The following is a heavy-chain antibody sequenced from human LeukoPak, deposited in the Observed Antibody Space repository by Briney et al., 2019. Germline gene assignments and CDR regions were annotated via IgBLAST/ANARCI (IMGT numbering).Heavy chain of an antibody. D-gene: IGHD6-19*01. J-gene: IGHJ4*02. V-gene: IGHV3-21*01. CDR3: ARDGGQWLGNYFDY. Sequence: GGSLRLSCAASGFTFSDYSMNWVRQAPGEGLEWISSISSSTYYIEYADSVKGRFTISRGNAKNSLYLQMNSLRVEDTAVYYCARDGGQWLGNYFDYWGQGTLITVSS. CDR1: GFTFSDYS. CDR2: ISSSTYYI.